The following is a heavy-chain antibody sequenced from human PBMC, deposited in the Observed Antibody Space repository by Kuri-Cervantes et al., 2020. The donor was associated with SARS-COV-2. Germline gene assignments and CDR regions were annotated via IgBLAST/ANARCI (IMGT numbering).Heavy chain of an antibody. CDR1: GYTFTSYY. J-gene: IGHJ4*02. D-gene: IGHD6-19*01. V-gene: IGHV1-69*04. CDR2: IIPILGIA. Sequence: SVKVSCKASGYTFTSYYMHWVRQAPGQGLEWMGRIIPILGIANYAQKFQGRVTITADKSTSTAYMEVSSLRSEDTAVYYCARDEGVPVPATTLDSWGQGTLVTVSS. CDR3: ARDEGVPVPATTLDS.